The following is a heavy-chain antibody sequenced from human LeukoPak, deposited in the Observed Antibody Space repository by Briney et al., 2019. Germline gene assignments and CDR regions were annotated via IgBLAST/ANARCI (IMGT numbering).Heavy chain of an antibody. CDR2: IKQDGSEK. J-gene: IGHJ6*02. Sequence: PGGSLRLSCAASGFTFSSYWMSWVRQAPGKGLEWVANIKQDGSEKYYVDSVKGRFTISRDNAKNSLYLQMNSLRAEDTAVYYCAREKKLRYFDWFIYYGMDVWGQGTTVTVSS. D-gene: IGHD3-9*01. CDR1: GFTFSSYW. V-gene: IGHV3-7*01. CDR3: AREKKLRYFDWFIYYGMDV.